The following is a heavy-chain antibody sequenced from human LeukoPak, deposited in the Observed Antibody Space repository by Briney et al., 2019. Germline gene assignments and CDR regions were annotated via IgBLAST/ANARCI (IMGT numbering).Heavy chain of an antibody. CDR2: ISGSGGST. CDR1: GFTFSSYA. V-gene: IGHV3-23*01. CDR3: AKAVGATLKALFDY. J-gene: IGHJ4*02. D-gene: IGHD1-26*01. Sequence: PGASLRPSCAASGFTFSSYAMSWVRQAPGKGLEWVSAISGSGGSTYYADSVKGRFTISRDNSKNTLYLQMNSLRAEDTAVYYCAKAVGATLKALFDYWGQGTLVTVSS.